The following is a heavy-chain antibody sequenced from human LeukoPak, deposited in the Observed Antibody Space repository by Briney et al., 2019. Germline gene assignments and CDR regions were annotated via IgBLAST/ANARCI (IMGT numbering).Heavy chain of an antibody. CDR1: GDSFSYFY. CDR2: IYNSGST. J-gene: IGHJ4*02. Sequence: SETLSLTCTVSGDSFSYFYWSWIRQPPGKGLEWIGYIYNSGSTSYNPSLKSRVTISLDTSQNQFSLKLSSLTAADTAVYYCASLKGGKYYFDYWGQGTLVTVSS. CDR3: ASLKGGKYYFDY. V-gene: IGHV4-59*01. D-gene: IGHD3-16*01.